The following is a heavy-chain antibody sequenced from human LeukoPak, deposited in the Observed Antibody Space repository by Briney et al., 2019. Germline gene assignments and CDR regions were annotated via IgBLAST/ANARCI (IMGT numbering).Heavy chain of an antibody. Sequence: GGSLRLSCAASGFTFSSYAMSWVRQAPGKGLEWVSGISGSGANTYYEDSVKGRFTISRDNSKNTLYLQMNSLRAEDTAVYYCAKATDKTYYYDSSGYYPDYWGQGTLVTVSS. CDR1: GFTFSSYA. CDR2: ISGSGANT. J-gene: IGHJ4*02. V-gene: IGHV3-23*01. D-gene: IGHD3-22*01. CDR3: AKATDKTYYYDSSGYYPDY.